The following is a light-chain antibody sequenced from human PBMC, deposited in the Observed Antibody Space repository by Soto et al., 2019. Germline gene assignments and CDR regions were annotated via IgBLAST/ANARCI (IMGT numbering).Light chain of an antibody. J-gene: IGLJ7*01. V-gene: IGLV1-44*01. CDR3: ATWDDSLNGAV. CDR1: SSNIGSNP. CDR2: TNT. Sequence: QSVLTQPPSASGTPGQRVSISCSGGSSNIGSNPVNWFQQLPGAAPKLLIFTNTQRPSGVPDRFSGSKSGTSASLAISGLQSEDEVDYYCATWDDSLNGAVFGGGTQLTVL.